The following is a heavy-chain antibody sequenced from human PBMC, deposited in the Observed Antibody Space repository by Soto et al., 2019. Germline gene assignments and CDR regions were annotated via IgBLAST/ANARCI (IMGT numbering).Heavy chain of an antibody. Sequence: EVQLVESGGGLVQPVGSVRLSCEASGFSFNTCFMTWVRQAPGKGLEWLSSITTSGDGTYYADAVEGRFTISRHNAKNSLYMQMHSLRDEDTAVYYCVARTPVTMSTRDFWGQGTLVTVSS. J-gene: IGHJ4*02. CDR1: GFSFNTCF. D-gene: IGHD3-10*02. V-gene: IGHV3-48*02. CDR2: ITTSGDGT. CDR3: VARTPVTMSTRDF.